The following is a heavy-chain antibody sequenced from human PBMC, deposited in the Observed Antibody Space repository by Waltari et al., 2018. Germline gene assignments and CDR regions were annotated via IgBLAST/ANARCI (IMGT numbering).Heavy chain of an antibody. CDR2: IIPILGIA. V-gene: IGHV1-69*02. J-gene: IGHJ6*02. D-gene: IGHD5-12*01. CDR3: ARTRRGIVATIHYYYYGMDV. CDR1: GGTFSSYT. Sequence: QVQLVQSGAEVKKPGSSVKVSCKASGGTFSSYTISWVRQAPGQGLEWMGRIIPILGIANYAQKFQGRVTITADKSTSTAYMELSSLRSEDTAVYYCARTRRGIVATIHYYYYGMDVWGQGTTVTVSS.